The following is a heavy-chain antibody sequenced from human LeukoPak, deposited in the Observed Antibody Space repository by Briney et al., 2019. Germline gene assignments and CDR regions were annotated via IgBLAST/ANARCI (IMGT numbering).Heavy chain of an antibody. CDR2: IYSGGST. Sequence: GGSLRLSCAASGFTFSSYSMNWVRQAPGKGLEWVSVIYSGGSTYYADSVKGRFTISRDNSKNTLYLQMNSLRAEDTAVYYCARSPTTSYGDYNAFDIWGQGTMVTVSS. D-gene: IGHD4-17*01. V-gene: IGHV3-66*01. CDR3: ARSPTTSYGDYNAFDI. CDR1: GFTFSSYS. J-gene: IGHJ3*02.